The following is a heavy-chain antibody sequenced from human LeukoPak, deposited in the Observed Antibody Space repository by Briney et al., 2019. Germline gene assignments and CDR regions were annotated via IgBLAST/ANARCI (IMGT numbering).Heavy chain of an antibody. D-gene: IGHD2-2*03. V-gene: IGHV3-23*01. CDR3: AKDRLDIVVVPAAMAKAAFDI. J-gene: IGHJ3*02. CDR2: ISGSGGST. CDR1: GFTFSSYA. Sequence: GGSLSLSCAASGFTFSSYAMSWVRQAPGKGLEWVSAISGSGGSTYYADSVKGRFTISRYNSTNTLYLQTNSLRAEDTAVYYCAKDRLDIVVVPAAMAKAAFDIWGQGTMVTVSS.